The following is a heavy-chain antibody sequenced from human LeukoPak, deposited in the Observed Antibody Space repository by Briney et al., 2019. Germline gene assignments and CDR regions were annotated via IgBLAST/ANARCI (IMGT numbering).Heavy chain of an antibody. CDR2: ISYDGSNK. D-gene: IGHD6-13*01. CDR1: GLTFSSCG. Sequence: GRSLRLSGAASGLTFSSCGMYWVRQAQGKGLEWVAVISYDGSNKYYADSVKGRFTISRDNSKNTLYLQMNSLRAEDTAVYYCAKDTAGTVDYWGQGTLVTVSS. V-gene: IGHV3-30*18. J-gene: IGHJ4*02. CDR3: AKDTAGTVDY.